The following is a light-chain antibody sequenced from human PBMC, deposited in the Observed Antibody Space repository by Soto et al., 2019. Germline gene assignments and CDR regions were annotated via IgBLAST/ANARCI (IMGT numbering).Light chain of an antibody. V-gene: IGLV2-14*01. CDR2: EVS. CDR1: SSDIGAYNY. CDR3: SAHGFSNPVYC. J-gene: IGLJ1*01. Sequence: QSALTQPASVSGSPGQSITISCAGTSSDIGAYNYVSWYQQHPGKAPKLMIYEVSNRPSGVSNRFSASNAGNTASLTIAGLQAEYESYYYCSAHGFSNPVYCFGSGTKLTVL.